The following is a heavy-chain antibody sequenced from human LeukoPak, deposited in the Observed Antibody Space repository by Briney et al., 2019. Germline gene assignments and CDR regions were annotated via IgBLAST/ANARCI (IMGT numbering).Heavy chain of an antibody. CDR1: GFTFSDYY. J-gene: IGHJ4*02. CDR2: ISSSGSTI. CDR3: AREKMATSIDY. V-gene: IGHV3-11*01. Sequence: GGSLRLSCAASGFTFSDYYMSWIRQAPGKGLEWVSYISSSGSTIYYADSVKGRFTISRVNAKNSLYLQMNSLRAEDTAVYYCAREKMATSIDYWGQGTLVTVSS. D-gene: IGHD5-24*01.